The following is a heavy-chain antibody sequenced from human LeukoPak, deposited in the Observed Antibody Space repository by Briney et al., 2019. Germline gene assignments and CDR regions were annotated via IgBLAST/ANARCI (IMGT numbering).Heavy chain of an antibody. CDR1: GFTFSSYA. V-gene: IGHV3-30-3*01. J-gene: IGHJ4*02. CDR3: ARGKTIFGVVMGSVFDY. Sequence: PGGSLRPSCAASGFTFSSYAMHWVRQAPGKGLEWVAVISYDGSNKYYADSVKGRFTISRDNSKNTLYLQMDSLRAEDTAVYYCARGKTIFGVVMGSVFDYWGQGTLVTVSS. CDR2: ISYDGSNK. D-gene: IGHD3-3*01.